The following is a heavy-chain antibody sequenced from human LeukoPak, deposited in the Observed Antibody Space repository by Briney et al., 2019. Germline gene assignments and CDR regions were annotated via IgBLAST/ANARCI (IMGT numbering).Heavy chain of an antibody. CDR1: GGTFSSYA. J-gene: IGHJ6*03. Sequence: GASVKVSCKASGGTFSSYAISWVRQAPAQGLEWMGWMNPNSGNTGYAQKFQGRVTITRNTSISTAYMELSSLRSEDTAVYYCARLKRDWWLDYYYMDVWGKGTTVTVSS. CDR2: MNPNSGNT. V-gene: IGHV1-8*03. D-gene: IGHD2-15*01. CDR3: ARLKRDWWLDYYYMDV.